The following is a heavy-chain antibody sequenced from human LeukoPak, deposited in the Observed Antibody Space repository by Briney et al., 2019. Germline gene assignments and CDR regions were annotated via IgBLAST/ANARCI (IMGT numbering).Heavy chain of an antibody. Sequence: GASVKVSCKVSGYTLTELSMHWVRQAPGKGLEWMGGFDPEDGETIYAQKFQGRVTMTEDTSTDSAYMELSSLRSEDTAVYYCATDRGPWELLARFDYWGQGTLVTVSS. CDR3: ATDRGPWELLARFDY. V-gene: IGHV1-24*01. CDR2: FDPEDGET. D-gene: IGHD1-26*01. CDR1: GYTLTELS. J-gene: IGHJ4*02.